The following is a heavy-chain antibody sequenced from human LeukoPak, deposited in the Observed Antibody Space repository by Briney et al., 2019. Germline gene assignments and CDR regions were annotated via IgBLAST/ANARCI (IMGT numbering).Heavy chain of an antibody. D-gene: IGHD5-12*01. CDR1: GYTFTSYY. CDR3: ARPNTAVEVDKDLDC. J-gene: IGHJ4*02. CDR2: INAGKGNT. V-gene: IGHV1-3*01. Sequence: ASVKVSRKASGYTFTSYYMHWVRQAPGQRLEWMGRINAGKGNTEYSQKFQGRVIITRDTSASTAYMELSSLRSEDTAVYYCARPNTAVEVDKDLDCWGQGTLVTVSS.